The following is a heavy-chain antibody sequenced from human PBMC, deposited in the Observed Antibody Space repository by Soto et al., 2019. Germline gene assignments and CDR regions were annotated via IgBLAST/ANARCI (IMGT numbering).Heavy chain of an antibody. Sequence: ASVKVSCKASGYTFTSYGISWVRQAPGQGLEWMGWISAYKGNKNYAQKHQGKDTMNTDKSTSTAYMELKSLKYDDTDVYYCARASFPWYYFDYWGQGTLVTV. CDR2: ISAYKGNK. CDR3: ARASFPWYYFDY. J-gene: IGHJ4*02. V-gene: IGHV1-18*01. CDR1: GYTFTSYG.